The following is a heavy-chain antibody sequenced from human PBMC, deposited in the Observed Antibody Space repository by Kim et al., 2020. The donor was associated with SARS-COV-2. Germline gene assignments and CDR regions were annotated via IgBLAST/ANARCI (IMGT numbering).Heavy chain of an antibody. CDR3: ARDVILPGYISGWTYYYYGMDL. CDR1: GFTFSSYS. J-gene: IGHJ6*02. Sequence: GGSLRLSCAASGFTFSSYSMNWVRQAPGKGLEWVLSISSSSSYIYYADSVKGRFTISRDNAKNSLYLQMNSLRAEDTAVYYCARDVILPGYISGWTYYYYGMDLWGQGTTVTVSS. V-gene: IGHV3-21*01. CDR2: ISSSSSYI. D-gene: IGHD6-19*01.